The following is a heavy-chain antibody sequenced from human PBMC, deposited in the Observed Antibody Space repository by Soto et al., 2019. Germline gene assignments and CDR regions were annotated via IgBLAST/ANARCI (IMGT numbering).Heavy chain of an antibody. CDR3: PGTAMAQGVDY. CDR1: GGSFSGYY. Sequence: QVQLQQWGAGLLKPSETLSLTCAVYGGSFSGYYWSWIRQPPGKGLEWIGEINHSGSTNYNPSLKSRVTISVDTSKNQFSLKLSSVTAADTAVYYCPGTAMAQGVDYWGQGTLVTVSS. V-gene: IGHV4-34*01. D-gene: IGHD5-18*01. CDR2: INHSGST. J-gene: IGHJ4*02.